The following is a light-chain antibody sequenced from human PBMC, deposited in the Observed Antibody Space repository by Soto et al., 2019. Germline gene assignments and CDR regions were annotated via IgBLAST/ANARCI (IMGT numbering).Light chain of an antibody. CDR2: AAS. V-gene: IGKV1-27*01. CDR1: QGISNY. CDR3: QKYNNAPWT. J-gene: IGKJ1*01. Sequence: DIQMTQSPSSLSASVGDRVTITCRASQGISNYLAWYQQKPGKVPKLLIYAASTLQSGVPSRFSGGGSGTDFTLPISSLQPEDVATYYCQKYNNAPWTFGQGTKVEIK.